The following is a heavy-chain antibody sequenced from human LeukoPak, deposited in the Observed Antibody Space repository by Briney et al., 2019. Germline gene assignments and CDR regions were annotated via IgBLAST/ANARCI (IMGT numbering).Heavy chain of an antibody. J-gene: IGHJ4*02. CDR3: ARGHARYYYDSSGPRRPYYFDY. V-gene: IGHV4-38-2*02. Sequence: SETLSLTCTVSGYSISSGYYWGWIRQPPGKGLEWIGEINQSGSTNYNPSLKSRVTISVDTSKNQFSLKLSSVTAADTAVYYCARGHARYYYDSSGPRRPYYFDYWGQGTLVTVSS. CDR1: GYSISSGYY. CDR2: INQSGST. D-gene: IGHD3-22*01.